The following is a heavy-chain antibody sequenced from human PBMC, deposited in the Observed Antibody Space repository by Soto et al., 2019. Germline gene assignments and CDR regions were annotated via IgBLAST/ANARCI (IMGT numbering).Heavy chain of an antibody. D-gene: IGHD6-6*01. Sequence: PSETLSLTCTVSGGSISSYYRSWIRQPPGKGLEWIGYIYYSGSTNYNPSLKSRVTISVDTSKNQFSLKLSSVTAADTAVYYCARDKDSSSSVAFDIWGQGTMVTVSS. J-gene: IGHJ3*02. V-gene: IGHV4-59*01. CDR1: GGSISSYY. CDR3: ARDKDSSSSVAFDI. CDR2: IYYSGST.